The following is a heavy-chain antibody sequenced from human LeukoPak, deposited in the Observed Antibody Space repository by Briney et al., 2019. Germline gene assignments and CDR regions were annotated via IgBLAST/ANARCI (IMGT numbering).Heavy chain of an antibody. CDR2: IKEDGSEK. D-gene: IGHD3-3*01. CDR3: VREGPPQGRPWSGYYPFDF. CDR1: GFTFNYYW. Sequence: GGSLRLSCTASGFTFNYYWMTWVRQSPNKGLEWLANIKEDGSEKHYMDSVKGRFAISRGNAKNSLFLQMYSLTVEDTAVYYCVREGPPQGRPWSGYYPFDFWGQGTLVTVFS. J-gene: IGHJ4*02. V-gene: IGHV3-7*01.